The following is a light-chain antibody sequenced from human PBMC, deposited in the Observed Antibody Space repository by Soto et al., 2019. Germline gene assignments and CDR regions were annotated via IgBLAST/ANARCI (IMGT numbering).Light chain of an antibody. CDR2: DAS. Sequence: EIGLTQSAGTLSLSPEERATLSCRASQSVSSYLAWYQQKPGQAPRLLIYDASNRATGIPARFSGSGSGTDFTLTISSLEPEDFAVYYCQQRSNWHTFAQGTRLEIK. V-gene: IGKV3-11*01. CDR3: QQRSNWHT. J-gene: IGKJ5*01. CDR1: QSVSSY.